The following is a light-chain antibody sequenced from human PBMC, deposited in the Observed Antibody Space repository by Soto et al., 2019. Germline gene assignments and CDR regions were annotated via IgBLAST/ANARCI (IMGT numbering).Light chain of an antibody. V-gene: IGKV3-20*01. J-gene: IGKJ1*01. Sequence: VLTQSPDSLSLSPGERATLSCRASQYISTKLAWYQQKPGQAPRLPFSGAFNRATDTPDRFSGSGSGTDFTLIISGVEAEDFAMYYCQQYGDSPWTFGQGTRVDFK. CDR3: QQYGDSPWT. CDR1: QYISTK. CDR2: GAF.